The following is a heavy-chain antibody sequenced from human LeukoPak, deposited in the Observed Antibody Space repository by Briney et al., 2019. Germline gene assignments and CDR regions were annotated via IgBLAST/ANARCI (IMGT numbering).Heavy chain of an antibody. J-gene: IGHJ4*02. CDR2: ISYDGSNK. V-gene: IGHV3-30*04. CDR1: GFTFSSYA. D-gene: IGHD2-8*01. CDR3: ARANGPHYYFDY. Sequence: GGSLRLSCAASGFTFSSYAMHWVRQAPGKGLEWVAVISYDGSNKYYADSVKGRFTISRDNSKNTLYLRMNSLRAEDTAVYYCARANGPHYYFDYWGQGTLVTVSS.